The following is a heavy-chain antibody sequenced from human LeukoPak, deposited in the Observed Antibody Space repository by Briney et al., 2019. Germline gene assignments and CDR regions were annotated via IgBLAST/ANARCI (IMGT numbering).Heavy chain of an antibody. CDR2: IRYDGSNK. V-gene: IGHV3-30*02. J-gene: IGHJ5*02. CDR3: AKSGGSRFDP. D-gene: IGHD5-12*01. CDR1: GFTFSSYS. Sequence: GGSLRLSCAASGFTFSSYSMNWVRQAPGKGLEWVAFIRYDGSNKYYADSVKGRFTISRDNSKNTLYLQMNSLRAEDTAVYYCAKSGGSRFDPWGQGTLVTVSS.